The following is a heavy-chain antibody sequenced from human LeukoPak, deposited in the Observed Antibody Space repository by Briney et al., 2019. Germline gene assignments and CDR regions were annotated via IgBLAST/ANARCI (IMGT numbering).Heavy chain of an antibody. Sequence: SETLSLTCTVSGGSIGSYYWSWIRRPPGKGLEWIAYVYYSGSTFYNPALRSRATISVDTSKNQFSLRLTSVTASDSALYYCARHSAVFGTKNGAFDSWGQGTTVTV. CDR3: ARHSAVFGTKNGAFDS. CDR1: GGSIGSYY. V-gene: IGHV4-59*08. CDR2: VYYSGST. D-gene: IGHD6-19*01. J-gene: IGHJ3*01.